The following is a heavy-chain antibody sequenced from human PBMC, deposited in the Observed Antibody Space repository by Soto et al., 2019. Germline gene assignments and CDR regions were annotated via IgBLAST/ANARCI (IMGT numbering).Heavy chain of an antibody. V-gene: IGHV3-30*18. J-gene: IGHJ4*02. CDR1: GFTFSDYA. CDR2: VSHDGRNT. Sequence: VQRVDSGGGVVQPGMSLRLSCAASGFTFSDYAMHWVRQAPGKGLELVAVVSHDGRNTHYADSVKGRFTISRDSSKNTVSLELTSLRAEDTAVSYCAKGGRQWLVTSDFNYWGQGALVTVSS. D-gene: IGHD6-19*01. CDR3: AKGGRQWLVTSDFNY.